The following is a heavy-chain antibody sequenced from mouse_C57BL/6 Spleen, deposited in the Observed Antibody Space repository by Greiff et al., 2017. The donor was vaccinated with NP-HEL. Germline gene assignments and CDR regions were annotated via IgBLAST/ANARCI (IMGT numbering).Heavy chain of an antibody. D-gene: IGHD3-2*02. CDR1: GFNIKDYY. Sequence: EVKLQESGAELVKPGASVKLSCTASGFNIKDYYMHWVKQRTEQGLEWIGRIDPEDGETKYAPKFQGKATITADTSSNTAYLQLSSLTSEDTAVYYCVRGDSSGYRFAYWGQGTLVTVSA. J-gene: IGHJ3*01. CDR2: IDPEDGET. CDR3: VRGDSSGYRFAY. V-gene: IGHV14-2*01.